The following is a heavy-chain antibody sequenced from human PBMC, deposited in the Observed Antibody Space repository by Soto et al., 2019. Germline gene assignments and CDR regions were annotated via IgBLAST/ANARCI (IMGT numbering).Heavy chain of an antibody. V-gene: IGHV4-59*01. CDR1: GGSISSYY. D-gene: IGHD3-3*01. CDR2: IYYSGST. CDR3: ARVLFGRGNWFDP. J-gene: IGHJ5*02. Sequence: SETLSLTCTVSGGSISSYYLSWIRQPPGKGLEWIGYIYYSGSTNYNPSLKSRVTISVDTSKNQFSLKLSSVTAADTAVYYCARVLFGRGNWFDPWGQGTLVTVSS.